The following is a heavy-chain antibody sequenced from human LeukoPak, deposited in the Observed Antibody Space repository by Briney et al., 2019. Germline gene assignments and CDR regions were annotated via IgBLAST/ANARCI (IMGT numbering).Heavy chain of an antibody. Sequence: GGSLRLSCATSGFSFTDYPMNWVRQAPGKGLEWISNIRTTAEGAKYAYYADSVKGRVTISRDDGKNTLYLHMNSLRDDDTAVYYCARDPGWTGIDYWGQGTLVTVSS. CDR2: IRTTAEGAKYA. CDR3: ARDPGWTGIDY. J-gene: IGHJ4*02. CDR1: GFSFTDYP. V-gene: IGHV3-48*02. D-gene: IGHD3-10*01.